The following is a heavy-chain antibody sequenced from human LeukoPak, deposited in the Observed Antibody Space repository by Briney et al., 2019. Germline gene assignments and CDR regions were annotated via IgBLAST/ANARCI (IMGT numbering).Heavy chain of an antibody. J-gene: IGHJ4*02. Sequence: GGSLRLSCAASGFTFSSYAMSWVRQAPGKGLEWVSGISGSRGTTYYADSVKGRLTISRDNSKNTLYLQMNSLRAEDTAVYYCAKDRIAARPGDYWGQGTLVTVSS. CDR2: ISGSRGTT. CDR3: AKDRIAARPGDY. D-gene: IGHD6-6*01. CDR1: GFTFSSYA. V-gene: IGHV3-23*01.